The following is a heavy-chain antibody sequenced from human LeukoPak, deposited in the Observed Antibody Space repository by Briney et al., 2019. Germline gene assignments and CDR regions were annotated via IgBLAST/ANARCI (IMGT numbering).Heavy chain of an antibody. D-gene: IGHD4-17*01. CDR2: ISSSGSTI. Sequence: GGSLRLSCAASGFTFNTYSMNWVRQAPGKGLEWVSYISSSGSTIYYADSVKGRFTISRDNAKNSLYLQRNSLRAEDTAVYYCARDLYGDYSIDYWGQGTLVTVSS. V-gene: IGHV3-48*01. CDR3: ARDLYGDYSIDY. J-gene: IGHJ4*02. CDR1: GFTFNTYS.